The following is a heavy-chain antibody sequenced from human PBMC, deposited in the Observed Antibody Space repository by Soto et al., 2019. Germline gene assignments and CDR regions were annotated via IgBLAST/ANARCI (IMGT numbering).Heavy chain of an antibody. CDR2: IYSSGRT. V-gene: IGHV4-59*01. Sequence: PSETLSLTCTVCGGSISSYYWSWIRQPPGKGLEWIGYIYSSGRTNYNPSLKSRVTISLDTSSNQFSLKLTSVTAADTAVYYCARDIRGYSRAFDYWGQGTLVTVSS. CDR1: GGSISSYY. D-gene: IGHD5-18*01. J-gene: IGHJ4*02. CDR3: ARDIRGYSRAFDY.